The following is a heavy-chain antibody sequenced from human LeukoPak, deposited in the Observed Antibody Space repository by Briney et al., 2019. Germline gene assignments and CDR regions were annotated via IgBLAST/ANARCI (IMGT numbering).Heavy chain of an antibody. CDR2: IKQDGSEK. V-gene: IGHV3-7*01. Sequence: GGSLRLSCAASGFTFSSYWMSWVRQAPGKGLEWAANIKQDGSEKYYVDSVKGRFTISRDNAKKSLYLLMNSLRAEDTAVYYCARDDTVTTRVGFIDWGQGTLVTVSS. J-gene: IGHJ4*02. CDR3: ARDDTVTTRVGFID. CDR1: GFTFSSYW. D-gene: IGHD4-17*01.